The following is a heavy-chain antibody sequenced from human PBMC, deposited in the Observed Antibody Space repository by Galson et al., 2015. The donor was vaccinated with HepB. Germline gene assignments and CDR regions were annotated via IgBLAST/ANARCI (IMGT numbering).Heavy chain of an antibody. CDR2: ISTTTTYI. J-gene: IGHJ6*02. Sequence: SLRLSCAASGFTFSSYAMYWVRQAPGKGLEWVSSISTTTTYIYYADSVRGRFTISRDNAKNSLYLQMSSLRAEDTAVYYCARGSLSDYHYYGLDVRGQGTTVTVSS. CDR1: GFTFSSYA. CDR3: ARGSLSDYHYYGLDV. D-gene: IGHD3-10*01. V-gene: IGHV3-21*01.